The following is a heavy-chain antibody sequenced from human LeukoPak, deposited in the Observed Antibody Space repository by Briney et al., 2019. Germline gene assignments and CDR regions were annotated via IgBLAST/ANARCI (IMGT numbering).Heavy chain of an antibody. J-gene: IGHJ6*02. V-gene: IGHV3-64*01. CDR3: ARGMGGSYRAYYYYGMDV. CDR2: ISSNGGST. Sequence: GGSLRLSCAASGFTFSSYAMHWVRQAPGKGLEYVSAISSNGGSTYYANSVKGRFTIPRDNSKNTLYLQMNSLRAEDTAVYYCARGMGGSYRAYYYYGMDVWGQGTTVTVSS. CDR1: GFTFSSYA. D-gene: IGHD1-26*01.